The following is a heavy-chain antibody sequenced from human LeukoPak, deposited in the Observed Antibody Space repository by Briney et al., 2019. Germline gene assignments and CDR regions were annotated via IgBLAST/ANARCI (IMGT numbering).Heavy chain of an antibody. V-gene: IGHV4-39*01. Sequence: SETLSLTCTVSNGSISSSTYYWGWIRQPPGKGLEWIGNIYYGGTTYYNPSLMSRVTISVDTSKNQFSLKLSSVTTTDTPVYYCASRGHTAMVTHDSWGQGTLVTVSS. D-gene: IGHD5-18*01. J-gene: IGHJ4*02. CDR3: ASRGHTAMVTHDS. CDR1: NGSISSSTYY. CDR2: IYYGGTT.